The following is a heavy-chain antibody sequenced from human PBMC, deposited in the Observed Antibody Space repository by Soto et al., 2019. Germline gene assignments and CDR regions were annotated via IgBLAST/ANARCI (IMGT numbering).Heavy chain of an antibody. V-gene: IGHV4-34*01. J-gene: IGHJ4*02. D-gene: IGHD3-3*01. CDR3: ARMIFGRNVYYFGY. Sequence: PSETLSLTCAVYGGSFSGYYWSWIRQPPGKGLEWIGGINHSGSTNYNPSLKSRVTISVDTSKNQLSLKLSSVTDMDPVDTATYYCARMIFGRNVYYFGYWGRGTLVTVSS. CDR2: INHSGST. CDR1: GGSFSGYY.